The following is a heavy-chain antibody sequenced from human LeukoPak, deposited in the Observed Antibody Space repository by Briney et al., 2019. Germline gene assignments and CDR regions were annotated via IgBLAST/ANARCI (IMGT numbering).Heavy chain of an antibody. CDR2: INPNSGGT. CDR1: GYTFTGYY. CDR3: PRCERAVVAATDY. D-gene: IGHD2-15*01. Sequence: ASVTVSRKASGYTFTGYYMHWVRQAPGQGLEGMGWINPNSGGTNYAQKFQGRVTMTKATSISTAYMNRSRRRSDAASVYYWPRCERAVVAATDYWGQGTLVTVSS. V-gene: IGHV1-2*02. J-gene: IGHJ4*02.